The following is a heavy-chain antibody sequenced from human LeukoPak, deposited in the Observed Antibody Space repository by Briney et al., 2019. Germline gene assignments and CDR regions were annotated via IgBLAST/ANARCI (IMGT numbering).Heavy chain of an antibody. CDR3: AKDPPQPRSSWFDY. Sequence: GGSLRLSCAASGFTFSSYAMHWVRHAPGKGLEWVAVISYDGSNKYYADSVKGRFTISRDNSKNTLYLQMNSLRAEDTAVYYCAKDPPQPRSSWFDYWGQGTLVTVSS. J-gene: IGHJ4*02. CDR1: GFTFSSYA. CDR2: ISYDGSNK. D-gene: IGHD6-13*01. V-gene: IGHV3-30-3*01.